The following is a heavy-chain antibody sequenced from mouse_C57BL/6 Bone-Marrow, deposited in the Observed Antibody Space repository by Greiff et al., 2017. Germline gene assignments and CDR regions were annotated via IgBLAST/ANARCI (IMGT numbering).Heavy chain of an antibody. CDR3: TREGIYYDYDGGGPAWFAY. V-gene: IGHV1-15*01. CDR2: IDPETGGT. CDR1: GYTFTDYE. J-gene: IGHJ3*01. Sequence: VQLQQSGAELVRPGASVTLSCKASGYTFTDYEMHWVKQTPVHGLAWIGAIDPETGGTAYNQKFKGKAILTADKSSSTAYMELRSLTSEDSAVYYCTREGIYYDYDGGGPAWFAYWGQGTLVTVSA. D-gene: IGHD2-4*01.